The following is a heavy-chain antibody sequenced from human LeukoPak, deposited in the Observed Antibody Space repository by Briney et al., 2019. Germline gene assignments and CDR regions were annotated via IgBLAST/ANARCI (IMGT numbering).Heavy chain of an antibody. D-gene: IGHD3-10*01. CDR2: INPNSGDT. V-gene: IGHV1-2*02. CDR3: ARAYGSGTSYHPDY. CDR1: GYTFTAYY. Sequence: ASVKVSCKASGYTFTAYYMHWVRQAPGQGLEWMGWINPNSGDTNSSQKLQDRVTLTRDSSISTAYMELSSLTSDDTAVYYCARAYGSGTSYHPDYWGQGTLVTVSS. J-gene: IGHJ4*02.